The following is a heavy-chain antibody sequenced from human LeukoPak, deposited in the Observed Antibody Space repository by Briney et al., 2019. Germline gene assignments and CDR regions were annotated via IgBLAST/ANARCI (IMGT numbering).Heavy chain of an antibody. CDR2: IYYSGST. CDR3: ARPVRGSYLSWFDP. Sequence: SETLSLTCTVSGGSISTRSYYWGWIRQPPGKGLEWIGTIYYSGSTYYNPSLKSRVTISVDTSKNQFSLKLSSVTAADTAVYYCARPVRGSYLSWFDPWGQGTLVTVSS. V-gene: IGHV4-39*01. D-gene: IGHD1-26*01. CDR1: GGSISTRSYY. J-gene: IGHJ5*02.